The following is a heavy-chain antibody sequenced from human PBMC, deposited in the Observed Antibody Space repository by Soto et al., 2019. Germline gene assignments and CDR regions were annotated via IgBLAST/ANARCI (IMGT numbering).Heavy chain of an antibody. CDR3: ASSGIVGREVNTWFDP. CDR1: AGSITTSY. J-gene: IGHJ5*02. Sequence: SETLSLTCTVSAGSITTSYWSWIRQPLGKALEWIGYISYRGSTNYNPSLKSRLTISIDTSRSQISLKLTSMTTADTAVYYCASSGIVGREVNTWFDPWGQGTLVTVSS. V-gene: IGHV4-59*01. D-gene: IGHD3-22*01. CDR2: ISYRGST.